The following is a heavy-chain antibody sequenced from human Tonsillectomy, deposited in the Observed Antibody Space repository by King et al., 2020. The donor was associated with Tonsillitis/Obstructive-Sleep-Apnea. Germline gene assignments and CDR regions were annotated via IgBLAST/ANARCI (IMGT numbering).Heavy chain of an antibody. CDR2: IGSKAYGGTT. CDR3: AGDLLTSRNS. J-gene: IGHJ4*02. Sequence: VQLVESGGGLVQPGRSLRLSCRTSGFTFGDYAMSWVRQAPGKGLEWLGFIGSKAYGGTTEYAASVKGRFTISRDDSKVTAYLQMNSLKTEDTAVYYCAGDLLTSRNSWGQGTLVTVSS. CDR1: GFTFGDYA. V-gene: IGHV3-49*04.